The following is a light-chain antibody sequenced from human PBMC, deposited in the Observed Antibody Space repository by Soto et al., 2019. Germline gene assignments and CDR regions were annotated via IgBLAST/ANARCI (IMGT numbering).Light chain of an antibody. CDR1: SSDVGSYNL. CDR3: FSYAGSSTFEV. J-gene: IGLJ2*01. CDR2: EGS. V-gene: IGLV2-23*03. Sequence: QSALTQPASVSGSPGQSITISCTGTSSDVGSYNLVSWYQQHPGKAPKLMIYEGSKRPSGVSNRFSGSKSGNTASLTISGLQDDDEAEYDCFSYAGSSTFEVFGGGTKLTVL.